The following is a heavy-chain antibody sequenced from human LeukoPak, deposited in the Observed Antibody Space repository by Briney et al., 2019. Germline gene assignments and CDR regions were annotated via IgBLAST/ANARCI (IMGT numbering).Heavy chain of an antibody. CDR1: GGSISSGGYY. CDR3: ARVRVVTRRSRVPHFDY. CDR2: IYYSGST. J-gene: IGHJ4*02. D-gene: IGHD2-21*02. Sequence: PSETLSLTCTVSGGSISSGGYYWSWIRQHPGKGLEWIGYIYYSGSTYYNPSLKSRVTISVDTSKNQFSMKLSSVTAADTAVYYCARVRVVTRRSRVPHFDYWGQGTLVTVSS. V-gene: IGHV4-31*03.